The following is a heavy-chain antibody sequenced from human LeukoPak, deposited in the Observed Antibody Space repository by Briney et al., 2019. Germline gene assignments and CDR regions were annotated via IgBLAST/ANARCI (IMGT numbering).Heavy chain of an antibody. CDR2: IYTGGST. Sequence: WGSLRLSCVVSGFTVSSNYLTWVRQAPGKGLEWVSVIYTGGSTYYADSVKGRFTISRDNSKNTLYLQMNSLRVEDTAVYYCASQVVVRGFDYWGQGTLVTVSS. V-gene: IGHV3-53*01. D-gene: IGHD3-10*01. CDR3: ASQVVVRGFDY. J-gene: IGHJ4*02. CDR1: GFTVSSNY.